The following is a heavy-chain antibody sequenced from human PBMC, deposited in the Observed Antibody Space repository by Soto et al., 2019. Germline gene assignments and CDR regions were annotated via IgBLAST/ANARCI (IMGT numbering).Heavy chain of an antibody. V-gene: IGHV4-59*08. Sequence: PPETLSLTCNVSGGSISSYYWSWIRQPPGKGLELVGYIYYSGSTNYNPSLKSRVTISVDTSKNQFSLKLTSVTAADTAVYYCARRGSSWYFDYWGQGMLVTVSS. J-gene: IGHJ4*02. CDR3: ARRGSSWYFDY. D-gene: IGHD6-13*01. CDR2: IYYSGST. CDR1: GGSISSYY.